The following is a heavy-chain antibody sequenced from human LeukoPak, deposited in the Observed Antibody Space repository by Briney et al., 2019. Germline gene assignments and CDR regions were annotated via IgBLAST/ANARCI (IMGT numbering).Heavy chain of an antibody. V-gene: IGHV3-23*01. J-gene: IGHJ4*02. CDR2: ITGSGRRT. CDR3: TAAPLGYYYPYFDY. D-gene: IGHD3-22*01. CDR1: GFTFSSYA. Sequence: GGSLRLSCAASGFTFSSYAMNWVRQAPGKGLEWVSAITGSGRRTYYADSVKGRFTNSRDNSKNTLYLQMNSLKTEDTAVYYCTAAPLGYYYPYFDYWGQGTLVTVSS.